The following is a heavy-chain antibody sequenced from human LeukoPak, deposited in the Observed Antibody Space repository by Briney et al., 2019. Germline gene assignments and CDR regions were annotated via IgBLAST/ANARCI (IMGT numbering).Heavy chain of an antibody. D-gene: IGHD5-18*01. Sequence: SGGSLRLSCAASGFTFSSYWMSWVRQAPGKGLEWVPNIKQDGSEKYYVDSVKGRFTISRDNAKNSLYLQMNSLRAEDTAVYYCARVPPSFAAAMVTDYFDYWGQGTLVTVSS. J-gene: IGHJ4*02. CDR1: GFTFSSYW. CDR2: IKQDGSEK. V-gene: IGHV3-7*01. CDR3: ARVPPSFAAAMVTDYFDY.